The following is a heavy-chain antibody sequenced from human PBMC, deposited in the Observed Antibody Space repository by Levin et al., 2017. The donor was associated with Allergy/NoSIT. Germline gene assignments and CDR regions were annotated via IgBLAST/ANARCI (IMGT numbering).Heavy chain of an antibody. CDR1: AFTISSYA. CDR3: ATRRLAGSGLDV. CDR2: IETAGNK. J-gene: IGHJ6*02. V-gene: IGHV3-13*01. Sequence: GESLKISCAASAFTISSYAMHWFRQATGKGLEWVSAIETAGNKFYSDSVKGRFTISREDASNSLYLQVNSLTAGDPAVYYCATRRLAGSGLDVWGQGTTVSV. D-gene: IGHD1-1*01.